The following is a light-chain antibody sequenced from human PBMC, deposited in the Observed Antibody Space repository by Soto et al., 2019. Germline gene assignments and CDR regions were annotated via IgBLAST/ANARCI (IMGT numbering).Light chain of an antibody. CDR1: QRLLHSNGNYF. V-gene: IGKV2-28*01. CDR3: MQALQTPYT. J-gene: IGKJ2*01. Sequence: DIVTTQSPPSLTVTPGEPATIAGRASQRLLHSNGNYFLDWYLQKPGQSPQLLIYLRFNRASGVPDRVSGSGAGTDFTLKISRVEAEDVGVYYCMQALQTPYTFGQGTKVDIK. CDR2: LRF.